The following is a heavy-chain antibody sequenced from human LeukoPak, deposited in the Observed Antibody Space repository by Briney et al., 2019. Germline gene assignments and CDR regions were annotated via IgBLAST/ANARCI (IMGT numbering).Heavy chain of an antibody. J-gene: IGHJ4*02. CDR1: GFTFTTYS. V-gene: IGHV3-21*01. D-gene: IGHD4-17*01. CDR2: ISSGSSAI. CDR3: ARGHTAVTRHFDF. Sequence: GGSLRLSCEASGFTFTTYSMTWVRQAPGKGLEWVSIISSGSSAIFSADALKGRFTISRDDAKNLLYLDMNSLRAENTAVYYCARGHTAVTRHFDFWGQGTLVTVSS.